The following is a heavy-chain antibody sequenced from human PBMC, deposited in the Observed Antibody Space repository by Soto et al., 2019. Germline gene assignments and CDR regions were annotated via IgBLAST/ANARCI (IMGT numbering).Heavy chain of an antibody. CDR1: GFTFDDYT. J-gene: IGHJ4*02. CDR2: ISWDAGST. D-gene: IGHD3-9*01. V-gene: IGHV3-43*01. CDR3: AEDMVMRLRYFACRGAGFFVY. Sequence: EVQLVESGGVVVQPGGSLRLSCAASGFTFDDYTMHWVRQAPGKGLERVSLISWDAGSTYYADSVKSRFTISRDNSKNSLYLQMTSLRTEDTALYYCAEDMVMRLRYFACRGAGFFVYWGQVTLVTVSS.